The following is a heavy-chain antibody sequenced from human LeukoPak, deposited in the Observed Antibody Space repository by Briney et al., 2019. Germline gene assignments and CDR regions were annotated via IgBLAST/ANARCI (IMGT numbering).Heavy chain of an antibody. CDR3: ARRDGYCSVGSCYSRYYFDY. V-gene: IGHV3-23*01. J-gene: IGHJ4*02. Sequence: GGSLRLSCAASGFTFSSYAMSWVRQAPGKGLEWVSGISGSGGSKYYADSVKGRFTISRDNSKNTLYLQMNSLRAEDTAVYYWARRDGYCSVGSCYSRYYFDYWGQGTLVTVSS. CDR1: GFTFSSYA. D-gene: IGHD2-15*01. CDR2: ISGSGGSK.